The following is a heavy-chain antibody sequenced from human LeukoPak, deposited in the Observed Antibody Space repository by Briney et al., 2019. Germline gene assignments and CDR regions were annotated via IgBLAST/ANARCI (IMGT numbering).Heavy chain of an antibody. J-gene: IGHJ6*03. CDR1: GYTFTSYD. D-gene: IGHD2-2*01. CDR2: MNPNSGNT. Sequence: ASVKVSCKASGYTFTSYDINWVRQATGQGLEWMGWMNPNSGNTGYAQKFQGRVTITRNNSISTAYMERSSLRSEDTAVYYCARAGYCSSTPVKVACYYYMDVWGKGTTVTVSS. CDR3: ARAGYCSSTPVKVACYYYMDV. V-gene: IGHV1-8*03.